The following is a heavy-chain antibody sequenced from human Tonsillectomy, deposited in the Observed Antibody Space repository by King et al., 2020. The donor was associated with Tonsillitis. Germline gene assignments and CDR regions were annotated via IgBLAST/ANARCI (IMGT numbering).Heavy chain of an antibody. CDR2: ISSSSSTI. CDR3: ARADYSNDGVGYHYYGMDV. V-gene: IGHV3-48*01. J-gene: IGHJ6*02. Sequence: VQLVESGGGLVQPGGSLRLSCAASGFTFSYYNMNWVRQAPGKGLEWVSYISSSSSTIYYADSVRGRFTISRDNAKNSLYLQMNSLRAEDTAVYYCARADYSNDGVGYHYYGMDVWGQGTTVRLL. CDR1: GFTFSYYN. D-gene: IGHD4-11*01.